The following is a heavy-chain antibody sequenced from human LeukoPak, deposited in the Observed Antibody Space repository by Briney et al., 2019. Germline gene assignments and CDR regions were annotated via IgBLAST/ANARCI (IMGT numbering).Heavy chain of an antibody. J-gene: IGHJ6*03. CDR1: GGSLSSYY. Sequence: SETLSLTCTVSGGSLSSYYWSWLRQPPGKGLECIGDIYYSGSTNFNPSLKSRVIISVDMSKKQFSLKLSSVTAADTAVYYCARGVGTIFGVLYYMDVWGKGTTVTVSS. D-gene: IGHD3-3*01. CDR3: ARGVGTIFGVLYYMDV. V-gene: IGHV4-59*01. CDR2: IYYSGST.